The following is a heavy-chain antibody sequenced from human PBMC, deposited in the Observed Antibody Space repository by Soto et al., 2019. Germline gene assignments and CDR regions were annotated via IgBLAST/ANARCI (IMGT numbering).Heavy chain of an antibody. D-gene: IGHD3-3*01. Sequence: GWSLRLSCAASGFTFSSYSMNWVRQAPGKGLEWVSYISSSSSTIYYADSVKGRFTISRDNAKNSLYLQMNSLRAEDTAVYYCARHYDFWSGQFDAFDIWGQGTMVTVSS. CDR2: ISSSSSTI. V-gene: IGHV3-48*01. CDR1: GFTFSSYS. J-gene: IGHJ3*02. CDR3: ARHYDFWSGQFDAFDI.